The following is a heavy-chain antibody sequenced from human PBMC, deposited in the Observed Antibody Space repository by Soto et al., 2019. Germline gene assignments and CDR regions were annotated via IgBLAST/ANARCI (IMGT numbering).Heavy chain of an antibody. CDR2: IIPMSGRP. CDR1: GGTFNRYS. Sequence: QVQLVQSGAEVKTPGSSVKVSCKASGGTFNRYSIDWVRQAPGQGFEWMGGIIPMSGRPNYAQRFQGRVTFSEDKSTNTVYMEVNILTPEDTAVYYFTRRGRQSANWFDPWCQETLVTVSS. V-gene: IGHV1-69*06. J-gene: IGHJ5*02. CDR3: TRRGRQSANWFDP.